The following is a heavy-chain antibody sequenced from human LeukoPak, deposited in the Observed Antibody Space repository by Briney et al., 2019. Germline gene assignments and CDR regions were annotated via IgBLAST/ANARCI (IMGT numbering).Heavy chain of an antibody. D-gene: IGHD3-10*01. CDR1: GFTFSSYA. CDR2: ISGSGGST. J-gene: IGHJ4*02. V-gene: IGHV3-23*01. Sequence: GGSLRLSYAASGFTFSSYAMSWVRQAPGKGLEWVSAISGSGGSTYYADSVKGRFTISRDNSKNTLYLQMNSLRAEDTAVYYCAKYGSGSYYKGPPYYFDYWGQGTLVTVSS. CDR3: AKYGSGSYYKGPPYYFDY.